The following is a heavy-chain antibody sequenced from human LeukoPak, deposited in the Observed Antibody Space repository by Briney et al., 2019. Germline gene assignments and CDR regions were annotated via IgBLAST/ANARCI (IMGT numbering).Heavy chain of an antibody. J-gene: IGHJ4*02. CDR3: ARMTPDSPSFDY. D-gene: IGHD1-14*01. CDR1: GFSLNTRQMC. CDR2: IDWDDDR. Sequence: SGPALVKPTQTLTLTCTFSGFSLNTRQMCVVWIRQPPGKALEWLARIDWDDDRFYNPSLKTRLSVSKDTSKNQVVLTMAHMDPADTGNYYCARMTPDSPSFDYWGQGTLVTVSS. V-gene: IGHV2-70*17.